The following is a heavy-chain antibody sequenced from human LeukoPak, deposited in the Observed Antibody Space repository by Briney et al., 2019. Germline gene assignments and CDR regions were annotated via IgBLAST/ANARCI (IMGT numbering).Heavy chain of an antibody. CDR2: IKQDGSEK. J-gene: IGHJ4*02. CDR1: GFTFSSYW. Sequence: GGSLRLSCAASGFTFSSYWMSWVRQAPGKGLEWVANIKQDGSEKYYVDSVKGRFTISRDNAKNSLYLQMNSLRAEDTAVYYCARDLAGYADCPDYWGQGTLVTVSS. V-gene: IGHV3-7*01. CDR3: ARDLAGYADCPDY. D-gene: IGHD5-18*01.